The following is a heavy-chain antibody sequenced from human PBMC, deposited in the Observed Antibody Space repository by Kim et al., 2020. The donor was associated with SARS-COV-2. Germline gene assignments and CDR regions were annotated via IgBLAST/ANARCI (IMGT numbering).Heavy chain of an antibody. D-gene: IGHD3-3*01. Sequence: GGSLRLSCAASGFTFSSYEMNWVRQAPGKGLEWVSYISSSGSTIYYADSVKGRFTISRDNAKNSLYLQMNSLRAEDTAVYYCARGVDYDFWSGGSYWYFDLWGRGTLVTVSS. V-gene: IGHV3-48*03. CDR2: ISSSGSTI. CDR3: ARGVDYDFWSGGSYWYFDL. CDR1: GFTFSSYE. J-gene: IGHJ2*01.